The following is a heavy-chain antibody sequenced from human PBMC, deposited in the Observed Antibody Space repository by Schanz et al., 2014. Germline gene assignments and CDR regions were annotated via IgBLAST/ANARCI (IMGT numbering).Heavy chain of an antibody. J-gene: IGHJ4*02. Sequence: QVQLVESGGGVVQPGRSLRLSCAASGFTFSKYGMHWVHQAPGKGLEWVAFISYDGSFEDYLDSVKGRFTISRDNSKNTLYLQMNSLRAEDTAVYYCTKFETRTGTNYWGQGTLVTVSS. V-gene: IGHV3-30*19. CDR1: GFTFSKYG. CDR3: TKFETRTGTNY. CDR2: ISYDGSFE. D-gene: IGHD1-1*01.